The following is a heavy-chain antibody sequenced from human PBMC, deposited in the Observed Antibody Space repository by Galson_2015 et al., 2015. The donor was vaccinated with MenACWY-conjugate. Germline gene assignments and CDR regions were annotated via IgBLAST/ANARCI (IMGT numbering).Heavy chain of an antibody. J-gene: IGHJ4*02. CDR1: GITFSSYS. D-gene: IGHD5-18*01. CDR3: ARGGRGYSYGLGY. CDR2: IRSSSRTI. Sequence: CLRLSCAASGITFSSYSMNWVRQAPGKGLEGGSYIRSSSRTIYYADSVEGRFTITRDNAKNSLYLQMNSPRAEDTAVDYCARGGRGYSYGLGYWGQGTLVTVSS. V-gene: IGHV3-48*04.